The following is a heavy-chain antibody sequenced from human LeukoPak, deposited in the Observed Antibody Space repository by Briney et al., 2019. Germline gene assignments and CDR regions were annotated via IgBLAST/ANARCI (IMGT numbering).Heavy chain of an antibody. Sequence: SETLSLTCSVSGGSISSSNCYWGWIRQHPGKGLEWIGYIYYSGSTYYNPSLKSRVTISVDTSKNQFSLKLTSVTAADTAVYYCARGRPMTTVTTFDYWGQGTLVTVSS. J-gene: IGHJ4*02. CDR3: ARGRPMTTVTTFDY. CDR2: IYYSGST. V-gene: IGHV4-31*03. D-gene: IGHD4-17*01. CDR1: GGSISSSNCY.